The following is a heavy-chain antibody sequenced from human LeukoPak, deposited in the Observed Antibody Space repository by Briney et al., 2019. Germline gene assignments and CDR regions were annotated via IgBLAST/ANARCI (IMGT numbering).Heavy chain of an antibody. D-gene: IGHD3-10*01. CDR2: INAANGNT. CDR1: GYTFSTYA. J-gene: IGHJ3*02. V-gene: IGHV1-3*03. CDR3: AREELWFGEVASYSFDI. Sequence: ASVKVSCKASGYTFSTYAIHWVRQAPGQRLQWMGWINAANGNTKYSQEFQGRVTITRDTSARTAYMELSSLRSEDMAVYYCAREELWFGEVASYSFDIWGQGTMVTVS.